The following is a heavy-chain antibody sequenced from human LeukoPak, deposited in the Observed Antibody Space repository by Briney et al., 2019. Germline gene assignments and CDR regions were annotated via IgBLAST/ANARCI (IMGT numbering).Heavy chain of an antibody. V-gene: IGHV1-24*01. Sequence: ASVKVSCKVSGYTLTELSMHWVRQAPGKGLEWMGGFDPEDGETIYAQKFQGRVTMTEDTSTDTAYMELSSLRSEDTAVYYCATDPCSSTSCYRARFDNWGQGTLVTVSS. D-gene: IGHD2-2*01. J-gene: IGHJ4*02. CDR3: ATDPCSSTSCYRARFDN. CDR2: FDPEDGET. CDR1: GYTLTELS.